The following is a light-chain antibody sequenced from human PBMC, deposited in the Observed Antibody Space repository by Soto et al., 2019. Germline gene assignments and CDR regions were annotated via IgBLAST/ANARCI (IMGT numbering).Light chain of an antibody. CDR2: GAS. J-gene: IGKJ1*01. CDR3: QQYNNWPPWT. CDR1: QSVSSN. V-gene: IGKV3-15*01. Sequence: EIVMTQSPATLSVSPGERATLSCRASQSVSSNFAWYQQKPRQAPRLLIYGASTRATGIPARFSGSGSGTDFTLTISSLQSEDFAVYYCQQYNNWPPWTFGQGTKVEIK.